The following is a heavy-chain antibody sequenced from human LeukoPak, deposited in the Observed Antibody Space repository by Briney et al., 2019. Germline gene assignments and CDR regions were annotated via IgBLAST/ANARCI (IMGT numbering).Heavy chain of an antibody. CDR2: MNPNSGNT. V-gene: IGHV1-8*03. Sequence: ASVKVSCKASGYTFTSYEINWVRQATGQGLEWMGWMNPNSGNTGYGQKFQGRVTITRNTSMSTAYMELSSLRSDDTAVYYCTRGAGWGSMANYWGQGTLVTVSS. CDR3: TRGAGWGSMANY. J-gene: IGHJ4*02. CDR1: GYTFTSYE. D-gene: IGHD2/OR15-2a*01.